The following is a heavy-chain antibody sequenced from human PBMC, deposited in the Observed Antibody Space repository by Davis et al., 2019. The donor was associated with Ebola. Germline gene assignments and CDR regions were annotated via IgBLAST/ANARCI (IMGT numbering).Heavy chain of an antibody. J-gene: IGHJ4*02. V-gene: IGHV1-2*02. CDR1: GYTFIGYY. CDR3: ASGEFVDF. Sequence: ASVKVSCKASGYTFIGYYIHWVRQAPGQGLEWMGWINPKSGGTNSAQKFQGRVTLTRDTSTSTVHMDLGSLKSEDTAIYYCASGEFVDFWGQGTLVTVSS. D-gene: IGHD3-10*01. CDR2: INPKSGGT.